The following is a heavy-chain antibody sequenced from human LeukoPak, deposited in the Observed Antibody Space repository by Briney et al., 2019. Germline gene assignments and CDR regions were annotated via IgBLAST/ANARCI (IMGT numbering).Heavy chain of an antibody. V-gene: IGHV3-33*01. CDR2: IWYDGSNK. D-gene: IGHD3-3*01. CDR1: GFTFSSYG. CDR3: ARDRSGVVTAYNWFDP. Sequence: GGSLRLSCAASGFTFSSYGMHWVRQAPGKGLGWVAVIWYDGSNKYYADSVKGRLTISRDNSKNTLYLQMNSLRAEDTAVYYCARDRSGVVTAYNWFDPWGQGTLVTVSS. J-gene: IGHJ5*02.